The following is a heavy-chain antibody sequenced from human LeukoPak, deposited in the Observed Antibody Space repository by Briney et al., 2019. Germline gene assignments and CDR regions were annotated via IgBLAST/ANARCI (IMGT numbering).Heavy chain of an antibody. J-gene: IGHJ4*02. CDR2: IRYDGSNK. D-gene: IGHD3-3*01. V-gene: IGHV3-30*02. CDR1: GFTFSSYG. CDR3: AKVLIFREWLLGY. Sequence: GGSLRLSCAASGFTFSSYGMHWVRQAPGKGLEWVAFIRYDGSNKYYADSVKGRFTISRDNSKNTLYLQMNSLRAEDTAVYYCAKVLIFREWLLGYWGQGTLVTVSS.